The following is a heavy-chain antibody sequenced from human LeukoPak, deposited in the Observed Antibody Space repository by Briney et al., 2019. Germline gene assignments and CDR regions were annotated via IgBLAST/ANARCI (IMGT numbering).Heavy chain of an antibody. CDR1: PLAFTPYV. J-gene: IGHJ3*02. V-gene: IGHV3-30*01. CDR3: AREKDNYVSHDLDI. Sequence: LPSPPSPLAFTPYVLHTVRPAPRQGPKWLAAVGNAGNVFQYVDSVRGRFTISRDNSENILYLQMNSLRLEDTAVYYCAREKDNYVSHDLDIWGQGTTVTVSS. CDR2: VGNAGNVF. D-gene: IGHD3-10*02.